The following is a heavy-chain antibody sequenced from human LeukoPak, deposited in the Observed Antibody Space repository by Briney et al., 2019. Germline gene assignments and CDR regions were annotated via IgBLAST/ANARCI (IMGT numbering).Heavy chain of an antibody. CDR2: ITASSTAI. CDR1: EFSVGSNY. Sequence: GGSLRLSCGASEFSVGSNYMTWVRQAPGKGLEWVSSITASSTAIYSADSVKGRSTISRDNAKNFLYLQMNSLRAEDTAVYYCARTYYDILTGYNPYFDYWGQGILVTVSS. J-gene: IGHJ4*02. V-gene: IGHV3-21*01. CDR3: ARTYYDILTGYNPYFDY. D-gene: IGHD3-9*01.